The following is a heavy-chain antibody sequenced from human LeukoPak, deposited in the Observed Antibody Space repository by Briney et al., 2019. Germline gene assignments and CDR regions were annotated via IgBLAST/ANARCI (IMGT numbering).Heavy chain of an antibody. V-gene: IGHV1-18*01. D-gene: IGHD2-8*02. Sequence: ASVKVSCKASGYIFASYGISWVRQAPGQGLEWMGWISAYNGNTNYAQKLQGRVTMTTDTSTSTAYMELRSLRSDDTAVYYCAREESGGYFDYWGQGTLVTVSS. CDR3: AREESGGYFDY. J-gene: IGHJ4*02. CDR1: GYIFASYG. CDR2: ISAYNGNT.